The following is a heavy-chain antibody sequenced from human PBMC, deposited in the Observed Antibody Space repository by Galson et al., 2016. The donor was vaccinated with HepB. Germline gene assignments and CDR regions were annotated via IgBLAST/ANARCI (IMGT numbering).Heavy chain of an antibody. CDR3: AKVDCGDCLTGFGP. D-gene: IGHD2-21*02. V-gene: IGHV3-23*01. CDR2: ISGSHNA. CDR1: GFTFGAFA. Sequence: SLRLSCAASGFTFGAFALTWVRQAPGKGLEWVSGISGSHNAYYADSVKGRFTVSRDNLRNTLYLQVNTLTVEDTAVYYCAKVDCGDCLTGFGPWGQGTLVSVSS. J-gene: IGHJ5*02.